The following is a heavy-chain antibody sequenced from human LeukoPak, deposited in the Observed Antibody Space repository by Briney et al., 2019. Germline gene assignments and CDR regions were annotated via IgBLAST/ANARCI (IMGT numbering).Heavy chain of an antibody. D-gene: IGHD3-22*01. CDR1: GYTFTSYG. CDR2: ISAYNGNT. Sequence: ASVTVSCKASGYTFTSYGISWVRQAPGQGLEWMGWISAYNGNTNYAQKLQGRVTMTTDTSTSTAYMELRSLRSDDTAVYYCARNYDSSGYYSLPDFDYWGQGTLVTVSS. V-gene: IGHV1-18*01. CDR3: ARNYDSSGYYSLPDFDY. J-gene: IGHJ4*02.